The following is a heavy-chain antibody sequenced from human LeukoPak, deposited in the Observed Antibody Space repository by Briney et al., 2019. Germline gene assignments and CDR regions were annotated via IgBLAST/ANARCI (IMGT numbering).Heavy chain of an antibody. V-gene: IGHV4-59*01. D-gene: IGHD1-1*01. CDR3: ARSDWKYYFDY. CDR2: IYYSGST. J-gene: IGHJ4*02. CDR1: GGSTSSYY. Sequence: SETLSLTCTVSGGSTSSYYWSWIRQPPGKGLEWIGYIYYSGSTNYNPSLKSRVTISVDTSKNQFSLKLSSVTAADTAVYYCARSDWKYYFDYWGQGTLVTVSS.